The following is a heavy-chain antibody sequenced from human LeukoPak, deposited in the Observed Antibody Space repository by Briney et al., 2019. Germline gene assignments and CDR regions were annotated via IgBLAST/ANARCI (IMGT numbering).Heavy chain of an antibody. J-gene: IGHJ4*02. V-gene: IGHV1-2*02. Sequence: ASVKVSCKASGHTFTGYYMHWVRQAPGQGLEWMGWINPNSGGTNYAQKFQGRVTMTRDTSISTAYMELSRLRSDDTAVYYCARGYSGYEDYFDYWGQGTLVTVSS. D-gene: IGHD5-12*01. CDR1: GHTFTGYY. CDR3: ARGYSGYEDYFDY. CDR2: INPNSGGT.